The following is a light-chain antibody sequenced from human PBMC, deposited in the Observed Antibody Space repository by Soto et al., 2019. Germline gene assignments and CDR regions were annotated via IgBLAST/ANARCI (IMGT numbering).Light chain of an antibody. Sequence: EIGLTQSPGTLSLSPGDRATLSCRPSHSVSTNYLAWYQQKPGQTPRFLNYCASSRDTGIPDRLSGSGSGTDFTLTIRSLAPDVCAVYYCQNYDVWPPLTFGGGTKV. J-gene: IGKJ4*01. CDR2: CAS. CDR3: QNYDVWPPLT. CDR1: HSVSTNY. V-gene: IGKV3-20*01.